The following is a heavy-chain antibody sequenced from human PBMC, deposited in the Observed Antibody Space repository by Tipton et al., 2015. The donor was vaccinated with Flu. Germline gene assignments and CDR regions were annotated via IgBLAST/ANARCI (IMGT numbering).Heavy chain of an antibody. CDR3: ARVVPRAGDAFDI. D-gene: IGHD6-6*01. CDR2: IYTSGST. V-gene: IGHV4-4*07. CDR1: GGSISSYY. J-gene: IGHJ3*02. Sequence: TLSLTCTVSGGSISSYYWSWIRQPAGKGLEWIGRIYTSGSTNYNPPLKSRVTMSVDTSKNQFSLKLSSVTAADTAVYYCARVVPRAGDAFDIWGQGTMVTVSS.